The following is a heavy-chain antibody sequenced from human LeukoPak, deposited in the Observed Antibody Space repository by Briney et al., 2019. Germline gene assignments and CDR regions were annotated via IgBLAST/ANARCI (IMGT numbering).Heavy chain of an antibody. D-gene: IGHD3-16*01. V-gene: IGHV4-59*01. J-gene: IGHJ6*02. CDR3: VKFGVDYDMGV. Sequence: PSENLSLTCTVSGDSISGSYWTWVRQPPGQGLEWIGQIHYSGRADYNPSLKRRITISVDTSKNQMSLTLTSVTAADTAIYYCVKFGVDYDMGVWGQGTTVTVSS. CDR2: IHYSGRA. CDR1: GDSISGSY.